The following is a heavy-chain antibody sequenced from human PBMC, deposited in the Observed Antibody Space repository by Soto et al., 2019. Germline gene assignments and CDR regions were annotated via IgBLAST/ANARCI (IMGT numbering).Heavy chain of an antibody. CDR1: GFTFTFYA. CDR3: AKEEDSGGYKGFSFDF. D-gene: IGHD3-22*01. CDR2: ITGSGDIT. Sequence: PGGSRRRSWAASGFTFTFYAMSWVRQAPGKGLQWVSGITGSGDITYYADSVKDRFTISRDNSKNTLYLQMNSLRAEDTAVYYCAKEEDSGGYKGFSFDFWGQGALVTVSS. J-gene: IGHJ4*02. V-gene: IGHV3-23*01.